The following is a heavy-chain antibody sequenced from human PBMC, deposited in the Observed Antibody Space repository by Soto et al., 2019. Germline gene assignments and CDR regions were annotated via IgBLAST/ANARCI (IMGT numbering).Heavy chain of an antibody. CDR1: DVTFSSGNYF. Sequence: QVRLKESGPGLVRPSETLSLTCTVSDVTFSSGNYFWTWVRRAPGKALEWIGDLRLRGGSFYTPSLGGPVRMSVDGSRNQFFLSLTSVSVADTAVYYCARGRTYLRGVRRLYSDFWGQGTLVNV. CDR3: ARGRTYLRGVRRLYSDF. V-gene: IGHV4-30-4*01. D-gene: IGHD2-8*01. CDR2: LRLRGGS. J-gene: IGHJ1*01.